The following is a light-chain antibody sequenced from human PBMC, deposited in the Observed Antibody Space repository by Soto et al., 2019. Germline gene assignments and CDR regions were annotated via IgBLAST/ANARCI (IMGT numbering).Light chain of an antibody. J-gene: IGKJ3*01. Sequence: DIVLTQSPGTLSLSPGERGTLSCRASQSVSSGFLAWYQQKPGQAPRLLMYGVSNRATGIPDRFSGSGSETDFTLTSSRLEPEDVAVYYCQQYGGSPPFTFGPGTKVDIK. CDR3: QQYGGSPPFT. CDR1: QSVSSGF. CDR2: GVS. V-gene: IGKV3-20*01.